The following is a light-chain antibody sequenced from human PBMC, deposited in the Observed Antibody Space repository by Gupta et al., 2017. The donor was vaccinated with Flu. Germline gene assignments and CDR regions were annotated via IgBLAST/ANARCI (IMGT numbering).Light chain of an antibody. Sequence: QSALTQSDSVSGSPGQSITISCTGTSSDVGGYNYVPWYHQHPGKAPKLMIYEVSNRPSGVSNRFSGSKSGNTASLTISGLQAEDEADYYCSSYTSSSTLYVFGTGTKVTVL. CDR2: EVS. V-gene: IGLV2-14*01. J-gene: IGLJ1*01. CDR1: SSDVGGYNY. CDR3: SSYTSSSTLYV.